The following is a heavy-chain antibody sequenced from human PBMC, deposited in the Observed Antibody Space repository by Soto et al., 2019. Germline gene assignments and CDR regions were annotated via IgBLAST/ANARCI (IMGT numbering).Heavy chain of an antibody. CDR3: ARDRVTGTIYDY. J-gene: IGHJ4*02. V-gene: IGHV1-69*13. D-gene: IGHD1-20*01. CDR1: GGAYVCYT. Sequence: SVQVSCPASGGAYVCYTITWVRQAPGLGLEWMGGIIPLFGTGNYAQKFQGRVTITADESASTAYMELSSLRSEDTAVYYCARDRVTGTIYDYWGQRSQVTFAS. CDR2: IIPLFGTG.